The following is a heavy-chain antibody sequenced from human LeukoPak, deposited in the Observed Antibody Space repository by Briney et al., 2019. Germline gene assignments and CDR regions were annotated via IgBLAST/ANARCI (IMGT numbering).Heavy chain of an antibody. Sequence: QTGGSLRLSCAASGFTFSSFEMNWVRQAPGKGLEWVSYISSSGSTIYYADSVKGRFTISRDNAKNSLYLQMNSLRDEDTAVYYCARDLSGRYAFDIWGQGTMVTVSS. CDR1: GFTFSSFE. J-gene: IGHJ3*02. D-gene: IGHD3-10*01. CDR3: ARDLSGRYAFDI. V-gene: IGHV3-48*03. CDR2: ISSSGSTI.